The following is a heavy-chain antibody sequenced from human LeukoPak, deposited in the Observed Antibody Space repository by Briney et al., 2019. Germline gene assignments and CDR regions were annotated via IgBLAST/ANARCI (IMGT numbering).Heavy chain of an antibody. CDR2: ISSSSSYI. V-gene: IGHV3-21*01. CDR1: GFTFSSYS. D-gene: IGHD4-11*01. J-gene: IGHJ3*02. CDR3: ARMGEVTAFDI. Sequence: GGSLRLSCAASGFTFSSYSMNWVRQAPGKGLEWVSSISSSSSYIYYADSVKGRFTISRDNAKNSLYPQMNSLRAEDTAVYYCARMGEVTAFDIWGQGTMITVSS.